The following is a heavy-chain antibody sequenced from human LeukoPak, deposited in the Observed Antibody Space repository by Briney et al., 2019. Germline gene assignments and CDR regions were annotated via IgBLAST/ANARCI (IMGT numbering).Heavy chain of an antibody. Sequence: PGGSLRLSCAASGFTFSSYGMHWVRQAPGKGLEGVAFIRYDGSNKYYADSVKGRFTISRDNSKNTLYLQMNSLRAEDTAVYYCAKDEYYDFWSGLEFDYWGQGTLVTVSS. V-gene: IGHV3-30*02. CDR3: AKDEYYDFWSGLEFDY. CDR1: GFTFSSYG. D-gene: IGHD3-3*01. CDR2: IRYDGSNK. J-gene: IGHJ4*02.